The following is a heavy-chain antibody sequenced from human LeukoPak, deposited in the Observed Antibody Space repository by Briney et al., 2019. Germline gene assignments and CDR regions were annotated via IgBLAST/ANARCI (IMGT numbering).Heavy chain of an antibody. CDR2: IYYSGST. Sequence: PSETLSLTCTVSGGSINSYYWSWIRQPPGKGLEWIGYIYYSGSTNYNPSLKSRVTISVGTSKNQFSLKLSSVTAADTAVYYCARTIVVVPAPRGPKGYCFDYWGQGTLVTVSS. CDR3: ARTIVVVPAPRGPKGYCFDY. J-gene: IGHJ4*02. D-gene: IGHD2-2*01. CDR1: GGSINSYY. V-gene: IGHV4-59*01.